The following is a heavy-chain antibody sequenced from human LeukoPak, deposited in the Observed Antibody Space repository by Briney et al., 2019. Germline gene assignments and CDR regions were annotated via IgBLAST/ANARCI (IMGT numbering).Heavy chain of an antibody. CDR1: GYTFTGYY. CDR2: INPNTGGT. Sequence: ASVKVSCKASGYTFTGYYTHWVRQAPGQGLEWMGWINPNTGGTNYAQNFQDRVTMTSDASISTAYMDLSRLTSDDTAVYYCARSQYDVLTGSPDYWGQGTLVTVSS. J-gene: IGHJ4*02. CDR3: ARSQYDVLTGSPDY. D-gene: IGHD3-9*01. V-gene: IGHV1-2*02.